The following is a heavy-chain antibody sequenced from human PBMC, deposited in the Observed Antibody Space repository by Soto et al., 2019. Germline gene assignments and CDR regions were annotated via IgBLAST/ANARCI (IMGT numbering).Heavy chain of an antibody. CDR1: GYTFTSYY. CDR2: INPSGGST. Sequence: QVQLVQSGAEVKKPGASVKVSCKASGYTFTSYYMHWVRQAPGQGLEWMGIINPSGGSTSYAQKFQVRVTMTMDTSTSTVYMELSSLRSEDTAVYYCARDQVGATTSFDYWGQGTLVTVSS. CDR3: ARDQVGATTSFDY. J-gene: IGHJ4*02. D-gene: IGHD1-26*01. V-gene: IGHV1-46*01.